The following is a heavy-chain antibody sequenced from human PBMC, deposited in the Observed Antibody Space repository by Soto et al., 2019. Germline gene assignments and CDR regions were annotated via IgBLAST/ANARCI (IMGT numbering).Heavy chain of an antibody. V-gene: IGHV3-23*01. CDR2: ISGSGGST. D-gene: IGHD6-19*01. J-gene: IGHJ5*02. Sequence: GGSLRLSCAASGFTFSSYAMSWVRQAPGKGLEWVSAISGSGGSTYYADSVKGRFTISRDNSKNTLYLQMNSLRAEDTAVYYCAKMNPGIAVAGTNWFDPWGQGTLVTVSS. CDR1: GFTFSSYA. CDR3: AKMNPGIAVAGTNWFDP.